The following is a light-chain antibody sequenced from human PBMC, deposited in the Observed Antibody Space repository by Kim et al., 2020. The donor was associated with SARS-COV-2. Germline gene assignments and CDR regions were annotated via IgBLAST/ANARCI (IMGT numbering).Light chain of an antibody. CDR2: KDS. J-gene: IGLJ3*02. CDR3: QVWDSSTEV. V-gene: IGLV3-9*01. Sequence: SYELTQPLSVSVALGQTAKITCGGNNIGHKYVHWYQQKPGQAPVLVMYKDSSRPSGIPERFSGSNSGNTATLTIGRAQAGDEAEYYCQVWDSSTEVFGRGRKLTVL. CDR1: NIGHKY.